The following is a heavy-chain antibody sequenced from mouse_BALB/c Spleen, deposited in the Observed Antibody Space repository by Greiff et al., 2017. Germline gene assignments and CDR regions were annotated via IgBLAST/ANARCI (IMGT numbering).Heavy chain of an antibody. CDR1: GFNIKDTY. CDR3: ARGLRYWYFDV. Sequence: EVQLQQSGAELVKPGASVKLSCTASGFNIKDTYMHWVKQRPEQGLEWIGRIDPANGNTKYDPKFQGKATITADTSSNTAYLQLSSLTSEDTAVYYCARGLRYWYFDVWGAGTTVTVSS. CDR2: IDPANGNT. V-gene: IGHV14-3*02. J-gene: IGHJ1*01. D-gene: IGHD1-1*01.